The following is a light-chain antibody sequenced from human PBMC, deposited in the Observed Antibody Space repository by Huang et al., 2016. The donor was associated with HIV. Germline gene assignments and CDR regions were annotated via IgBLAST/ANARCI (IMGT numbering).Light chain of an antibody. CDR3: QQRSDWPRT. J-gene: IGKJ2*01. Sequence: DIVLTQSPATLSLSPGERATLSCRASQGVSSDLDWYQQKAGQAPRLRIYGASNRATGIPARFSGSGSGTDFTLTISSLEPEDFAVYYCQQRSDWPRTFGQGTKLEIK. V-gene: IGKV3-11*01. CDR1: QGVSSD. CDR2: GAS.